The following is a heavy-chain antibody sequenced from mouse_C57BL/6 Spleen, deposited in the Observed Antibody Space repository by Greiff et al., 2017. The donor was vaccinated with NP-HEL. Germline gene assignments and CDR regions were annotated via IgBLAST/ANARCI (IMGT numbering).Heavy chain of an antibody. J-gene: IGHJ3*01. D-gene: IGHD1-1*01. Sequence: QVHVKQPGAELVKPGASVKLSCKASGYTFNSYWMHWVKQRPGQGLKWIGMIHPNSGSTNYTEKFKSKATLTVDKSSSTAYMQLSSLTSEDSAVYYCARSDYYGSSLFAYWGQGTLVTVSA. CDR3: ARSDYYGSSLFAY. CDR2: IHPNSGST. CDR1: GYTFNSYW. V-gene: IGHV1-64*01.